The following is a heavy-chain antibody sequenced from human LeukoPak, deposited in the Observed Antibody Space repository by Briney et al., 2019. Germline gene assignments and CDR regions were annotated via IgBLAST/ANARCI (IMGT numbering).Heavy chain of an antibody. CDR1: GFIFRDYY. Sequence: GGSLRLSCAASGFIFRDYYMSWIRQAPGKGLEWLAFTTSSGSTVYYADSVKGRFTISRDNAKNSLYLQMNSLRAEDTAVYYCARDRVTGTPLFDYWGQGTLVTVSS. D-gene: IGHD6-19*01. CDR2: TTSSGSTV. CDR3: ARDRVTGTPLFDY. J-gene: IGHJ4*02. V-gene: IGHV3-11*04.